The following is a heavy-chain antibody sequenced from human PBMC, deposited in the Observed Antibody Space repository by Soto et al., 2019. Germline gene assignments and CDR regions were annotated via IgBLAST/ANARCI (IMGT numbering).Heavy chain of an antibody. CDR2: ILYDGSNE. V-gene: IGHV3-33*01. CDR3: ARSPPGVAGRYYFDF. J-gene: IGHJ4*02. D-gene: IGHD6-6*01. Sequence: QVQLVESGGGVVQPGRSLRLSCAASGFAFSNYGMHWVRQTPGKGLEWVALILYDGSNEYYADSVKGRFTSSRDNSKNTLSLKMHSLRAEDTAVYFCARSPPGVAGRYYFDFWGQGTLVTVSS. CDR1: GFAFSNYG.